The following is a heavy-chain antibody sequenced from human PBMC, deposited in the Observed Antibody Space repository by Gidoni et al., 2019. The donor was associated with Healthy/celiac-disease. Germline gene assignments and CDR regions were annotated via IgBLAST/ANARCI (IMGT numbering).Heavy chain of an antibody. CDR2: ISSSSSYI. D-gene: IGHD2-2*01. V-gene: IGHV3-21*01. J-gene: IGHJ5*02. Sequence: EMQLVESGGGLVKPGGSLRLSCAASGFTFSSYSMNWVRQAPGKGLEWVSSISSSSSYIYYADSVKGRFTISRDNAKNSLYLQMNSLRAEDTAVYYCARELGYCSSTSCEYNWFDPWGQGTLVTVSS. CDR3: ARELGYCSSTSCEYNWFDP. CDR1: GFTFSSYS.